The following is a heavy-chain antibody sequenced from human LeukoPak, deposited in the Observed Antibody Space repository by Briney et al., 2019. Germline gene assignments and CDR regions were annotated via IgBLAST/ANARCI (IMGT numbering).Heavy chain of an antibody. Sequence: PGGSERLSCAASGFTFSSYIMNWVRQAPGKGLEWVSYISSSSSTIYYADSVKGRFTISRDNSKNTLYLQMNSLRAEDTAVYYCARANIVATTPYCFDYWGQGTLVTVSS. CDR3: ARANIVATTPYCFDY. D-gene: IGHD5-12*01. CDR2: ISSSSSTI. CDR1: GFTFSSYI. J-gene: IGHJ4*02. V-gene: IGHV3-48*01.